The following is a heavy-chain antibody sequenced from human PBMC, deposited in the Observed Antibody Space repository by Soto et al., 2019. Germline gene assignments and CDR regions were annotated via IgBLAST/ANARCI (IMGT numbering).Heavy chain of an antibody. CDR3: ARDREARGSGYFAAYDY. CDR1: AYNFTTYG. CDR2: ITSYNGKR. V-gene: IGHV1-18*01. D-gene: IGHD3-22*01. J-gene: IGHJ4*01. Sequence: ASVKVSCKASAYNFTTYGLSWVRQAPGQGPEWMAWITSYNGKRKYAQKFQGRVTMTTDTSTSTAYMELMSLRPDDTAVYYCARDREARGSGYFAAYDYWG.